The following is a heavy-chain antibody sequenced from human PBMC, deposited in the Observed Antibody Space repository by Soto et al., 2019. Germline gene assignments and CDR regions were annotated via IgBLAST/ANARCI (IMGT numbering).Heavy chain of an antibody. Sequence: EVQLVESGGGLVRPGMSLRLSCAASGFNFDDSAMHWVRQAPGKGLEWVSGISSNGGSKGYVDSVKGRFTISRDKANNSLYLQRNRLRADDTALYYCVKDSCGVSGDMVVWGQGSTVTVSS. D-gene: IGHD2-8*01. J-gene: IGHJ6*02. CDR3: VKDSCGVSGDMVV. CDR1: GFNFDDSA. CDR2: ISSNGGSK. V-gene: IGHV3-9*01.